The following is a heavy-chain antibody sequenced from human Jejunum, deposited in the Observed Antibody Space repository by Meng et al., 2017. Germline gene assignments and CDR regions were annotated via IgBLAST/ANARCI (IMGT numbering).Heavy chain of an antibody. V-gene: IGHV4-4*02. CDR2: VFHSGTP. CDR3: ASRPVGIRTYYFDC. Sequence: VPLERSGPGLGQPSGTPSPPCAVSGGSITSTKWWSWVRQTPGKGLEWIGEVFHSGTPNYNPSLMSRLTMSVDKSKNQFSLNLTSVTAADTAVYYCASRPVGIRTYYFDCWGQGTLVTVSS. CDR1: GGSITSTKW. D-gene: IGHD2-21*01. J-gene: IGHJ4*02.